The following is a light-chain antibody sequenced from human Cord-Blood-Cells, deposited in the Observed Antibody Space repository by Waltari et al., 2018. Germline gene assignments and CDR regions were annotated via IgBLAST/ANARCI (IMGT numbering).Light chain of an antibody. CDR2: EDN. V-gene: IGLV6-57*02. J-gene: IGLJ3*02. Sequence: NFMLTQPHSVSESPGKTVTISCTGSSGSIASNYVQWYQQRLGSAPTTVIYEDNQRPSGVADRFSGSIDSSSNSASLTISGLKTEDEADYYCQSYDSSNWVFGGGTKLTVL. CDR1: SGSIASNY. CDR3: QSYDSSNWV.